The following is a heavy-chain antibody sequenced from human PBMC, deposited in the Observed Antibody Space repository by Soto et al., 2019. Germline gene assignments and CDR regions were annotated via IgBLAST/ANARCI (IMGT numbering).Heavy chain of an antibody. CDR3: ARVGVEDAVAVAFEY. CDR2: IYHSGRT. CDR1: GGSISTNNW. V-gene: IGHV4-4*02. D-gene: IGHD6-19*01. Sequence: SETLSLTCTVSGGSISTNNWWSWVRQPPGKGLEWIGEIYHSGRTNYIPSLKSRVTISVDKSKNQFSLNVNSVTAADTAVYYCARVGVEDAVAVAFEYWGRGALVTGSS. J-gene: IGHJ4*02.